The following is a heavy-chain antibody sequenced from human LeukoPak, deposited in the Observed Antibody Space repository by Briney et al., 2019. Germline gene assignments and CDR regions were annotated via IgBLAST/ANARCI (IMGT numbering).Heavy chain of an antibody. D-gene: IGHD3-10*01. J-gene: IGHJ4*02. Sequence: GGSLRLSCAASGFTFSSYGMHRVRQAPGEGLEWVSFIHYDGSYKYYADSVKGRFTISRDNSKNTLYLQMISLRPEDTAVYYCAKEHIAYGSGSYSYYFDYWGQGTLVTVSS. V-gene: IGHV3-30*02. CDR2: IHYDGSYK. CDR1: GFTFSSYG. CDR3: AKEHIAYGSGSYSYYFDY.